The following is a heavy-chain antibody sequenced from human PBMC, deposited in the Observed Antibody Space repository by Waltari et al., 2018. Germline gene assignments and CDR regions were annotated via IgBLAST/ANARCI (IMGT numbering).Heavy chain of an antibody. D-gene: IGHD4-17*01. J-gene: IGHJ4*02. CDR3: AREGIMTTVTCFDY. CDR1: GYTFTSYD. Sequence: QVQLVQSGAEVKKPGASVKVSCKASGYTFTSYDINWVRQATGQGLEWMGWRNLNSGNTGYAQKYQGRVTMTRNTSISTAYMELSSLRSEDTAVYYCAREGIMTTVTCFDYWGQGTLVTVSS. CDR2: RNLNSGNT. V-gene: IGHV1-8*01.